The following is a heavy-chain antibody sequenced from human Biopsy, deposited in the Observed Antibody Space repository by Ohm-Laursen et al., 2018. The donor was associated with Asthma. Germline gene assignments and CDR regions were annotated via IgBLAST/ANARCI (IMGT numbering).Heavy chain of an antibody. CDR2: TNAGDGNT. V-gene: IGHV1-3*01. CDR3: ARTYYDFLTGQVNDAFAL. CDR1: GYTFIHFA. Sequence: ASVKVSCNASGYTFIHFAIHWVRQAPGQRLEWMGWTNAGDGNTKYSQKFQGRVTITRDTSASTAYMDLRSLRSEDTAMYYCARTYYDFLTGQVNDAFALWGQGTMVTVSS. J-gene: IGHJ3*01. D-gene: IGHD3-9*01.